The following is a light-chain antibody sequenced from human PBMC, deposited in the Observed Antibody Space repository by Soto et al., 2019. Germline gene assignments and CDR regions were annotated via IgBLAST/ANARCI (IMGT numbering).Light chain of an antibody. CDR1: SSDIGGYSY. CDR2: EVS. Sequence: QSALTQPASVSGAPGQSITISCTGTSSDIGGYSYVSWYQQHPGKPPKLMIYEVSNRPSGVSHRFSGSKSGNTASLTISGLQPEDEADYYCSSFSSITREVFGGGTTLTVL. V-gene: IGLV2-14*01. CDR3: SSFSSITREV. J-gene: IGLJ2*01.